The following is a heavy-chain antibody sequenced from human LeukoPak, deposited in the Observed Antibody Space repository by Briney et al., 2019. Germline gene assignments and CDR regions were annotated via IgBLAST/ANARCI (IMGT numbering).Heavy chain of an antibody. J-gene: IGHJ3*02. CDR3: ARSDGYGLVDI. Sequence: SETLSLTCAVYNGSFSDYYWSWIRQPPRKGLEWIGEINHSGSTNYNPSLKSRVTISVDTSKKQFSLTLSSVTAADTAVYYCARSDGYGLVDIWGQGTMVTVS. D-gene: IGHD3-10*01. V-gene: IGHV4-34*01. CDR2: INHSGST. CDR1: NGSFSDYY.